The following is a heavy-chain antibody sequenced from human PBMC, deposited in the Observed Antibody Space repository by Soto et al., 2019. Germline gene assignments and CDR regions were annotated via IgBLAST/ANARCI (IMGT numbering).Heavy chain of an antibody. CDR2: INPNSGGT. J-gene: IGHJ3*02. CDR3: ARPHDYGGNLDAFDI. Sequence: GASVKVSCKASGYTFTGYYMHRVRQAPGQGLEWMGWINPNSGGTNYAQKFQGWVTMTRDTSISTAYMELSRLRSDDTAVCYCARPHDYGGNLDAFDIWGQGTMVTVS. V-gene: IGHV1-2*04. D-gene: IGHD4-17*01. CDR1: GYTFTGYY.